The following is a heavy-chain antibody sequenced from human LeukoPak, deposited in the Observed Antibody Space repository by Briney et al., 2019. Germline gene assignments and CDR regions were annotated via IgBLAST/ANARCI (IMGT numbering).Heavy chain of an antibody. CDR3: ARDKVDIVVVPAKESDYKYYYFMDV. CDR2: INWNGGST. Sequence: GGSLRLSCAASGFTFDDYGMSWVRQAPGKGLEWVSGINWNGGSTGYADSVKGRFTISRDNAKNSLYLQMNSLRAEDTAVYYCARDKVDIVVVPAKESDYKYYYFMDVWGKGTTVTVSS. D-gene: IGHD2-2*01. V-gene: IGHV3-20*04. J-gene: IGHJ6*03. CDR1: GFTFDDYG.